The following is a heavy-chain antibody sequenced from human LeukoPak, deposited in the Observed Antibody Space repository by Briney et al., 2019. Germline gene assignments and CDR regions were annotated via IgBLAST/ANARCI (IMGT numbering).Heavy chain of an antibody. Sequence: SETLSLTCTVSGYSISSGYYWGWIRQPPGKGLEWIGSIYYSGSTYNNPSLKSRVTISVDTSKNQFSLKLSSVTAADTAVYYCQVSSSWYYYYMDVWGKGTTVTVSS. CDR2: IYYSGST. D-gene: IGHD6-13*01. CDR1: GYSISSGYY. J-gene: IGHJ6*03. V-gene: IGHV4-38-2*02. CDR3: QVSSSWYYYYMDV.